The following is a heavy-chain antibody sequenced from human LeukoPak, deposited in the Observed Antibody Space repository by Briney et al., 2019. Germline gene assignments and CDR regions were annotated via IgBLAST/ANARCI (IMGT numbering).Heavy chain of an antibody. J-gene: IGHJ4*02. CDR2: IYYSGST. D-gene: IGHD3-3*01. V-gene: IGHV4-59*01. CDR1: GGSISSYY. CDR3: AREYDFWSGYLDY. Sequence: PSETLSLTCTVSGGSISSYYWSWIRQPPGKGLEWIGYIYYSGSTNYNPSLKSRVTISVDTSKNQFSLKLSSVTAADTAVYYCAREYDFWSGYLDYWGQGTLVTVSS.